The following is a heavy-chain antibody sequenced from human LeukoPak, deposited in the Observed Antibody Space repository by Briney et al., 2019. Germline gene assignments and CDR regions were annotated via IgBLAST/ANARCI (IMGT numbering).Heavy chain of an antibody. D-gene: IGHD1-14*01. V-gene: IGHV3-21*01. CDR2: IGPTGTDR. CDR3: ATETIGRHYDY. Sequence: SGGSLRLSXAASGFTFSSCGFNWVRQAPGKGLEWVSSIGPTGTDRYYADSVRGRFTISRDNAKNSMYLQMDSPRDEDTAVYYCATETIGRHYDYWGQGTLLTVSS. J-gene: IGHJ4*02. CDR1: GFTFSSCG.